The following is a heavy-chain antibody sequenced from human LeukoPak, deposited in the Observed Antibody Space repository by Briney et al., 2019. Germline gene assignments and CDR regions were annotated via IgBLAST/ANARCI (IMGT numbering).Heavy chain of an antibody. CDR2: IYPRDSDT. Sequence: GESLKTSCKGSGFTFTNYWIGWVRQMPGKGLEWMGVIYPRDSDTRYSPSFQGQVTISADKSINTAYLQWSSLKASDTAMYYCARRGTMVRTAYNNYFDPWGQGTLVTVSS. CDR1: GFTFTNYW. V-gene: IGHV5-51*01. D-gene: IGHD3-10*01. CDR3: ARRGTMVRTAYNNYFDP. J-gene: IGHJ5*02.